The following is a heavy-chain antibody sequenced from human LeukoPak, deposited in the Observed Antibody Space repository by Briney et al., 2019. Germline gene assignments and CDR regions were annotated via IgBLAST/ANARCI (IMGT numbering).Heavy chain of an antibody. D-gene: IGHD6-13*01. CDR3: ARDSGYSSSWAPFDY. Sequence: PGGSLRLSRAASGFTFSSYEMNWVRQAPGKGLEWVSYISSSGSTIYYADSVKGRFTISRDNAKNSLYLQMNSLRAEDTAVYYCARDSGYSSSWAPFDYWGQGTLVTVSS. CDR2: ISSSGSTI. J-gene: IGHJ4*02. CDR1: GFTFSSYE. V-gene: IGHV3-48*03.